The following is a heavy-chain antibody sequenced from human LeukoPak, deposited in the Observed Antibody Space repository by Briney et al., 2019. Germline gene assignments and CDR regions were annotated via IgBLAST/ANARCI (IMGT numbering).Heavy chain of an antibody. Sequence: GASVKVSCKASGGTFSSYAISWVRQAPGQGLEWMGGIIPIFGTANYAQKFQGRVTITADESTRTAYMELSSLRSEDTAVYYCARDHSPVYYYGSGSYYTYFDYWSQGTLVTVSS. CDR1: GGTFSSYA. J-gene: IGHJ4*02. CDR3: ARDHSPVYYYGSGSYYTYFDY. V-gene: IGHV1-69*13. D-gene: IGHD3-10*01. CDR2: IIPIFGTA.